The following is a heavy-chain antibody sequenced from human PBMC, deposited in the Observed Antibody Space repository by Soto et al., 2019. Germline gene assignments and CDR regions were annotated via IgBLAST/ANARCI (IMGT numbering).Heavy chain of an antibody. V-gene: IGHV3-66*01. CDR1: GFTVSSNY. Sequence: PGGSLRLSCAASGFTVSSNYMSWVRQAPGKGLEWVSVIYSGGSTYYADSVKGRFTISRDNSKNTLYLQMNSLRAEDTAVYYCARDKWDSSSGWFPTLYGMDVWGQGTTVTVSS. CDR2: IYSGGST. J-gene: IGHJ6*02. CDR3: ARDKWDSSSGWFPTLYGMDV. D-gene: IGHD6-19*01.